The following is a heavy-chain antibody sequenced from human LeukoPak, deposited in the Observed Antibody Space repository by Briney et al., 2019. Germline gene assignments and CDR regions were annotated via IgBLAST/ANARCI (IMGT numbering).Heavy chain of an antibody. CDR2: TSADNGYT. Sequence: GASVKVSCKASGYTFTSYDINWVRQATGQGLEWMGWTSADNGYTNYAQKVQGRVTMTTDTSTTTAYMELRSLTSDDTAVYYCVRDRIHYGSGSYAYWGQGTLVTVSS. CDR3: VRDRIHYGSGSYAY. D-gene: IGHD3-10*01. J-gene: IGHJ4*02. CDR1: GYTFTSYD. V-gene: IGHV1-18*01.